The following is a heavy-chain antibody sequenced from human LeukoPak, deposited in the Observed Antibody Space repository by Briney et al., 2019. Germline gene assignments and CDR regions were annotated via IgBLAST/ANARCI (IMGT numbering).Heavy chain of an antibody. J-gene: IGHJ4*02. CDR1: GFTFSTYW. V-gene: IGHV3-7*01. CDR2: IKGDKSAK. CDR3: ARDVVGSLDY. D-gene: IGHD1-26*01. Sequence: PGGSLRLSCAASGFTFSTYWMAWVRQAPGKGLEWMANIKGDKSAKHQADSVKGRFTISRDNAQSSVYLQMSSLRGEDTAVYYCARDVVGSLDYWGQGTLVTVSS.